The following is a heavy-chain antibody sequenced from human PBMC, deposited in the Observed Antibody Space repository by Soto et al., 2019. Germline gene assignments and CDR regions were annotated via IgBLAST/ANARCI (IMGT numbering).Heavy chain of an antibody. CDR2: IIPIFGPA. Sequence: QVQLVQSGAEVKRPGSSVKVSCKASGGTFSNYAISWVRQAPGQGLEWMGGIIPIFGPANYAQNLQDRVTITADESTSTAYMELNSLRFEETAVYYYAREDQYVIRAATRHYYYGMDVWGQGTTVTVSS. D-gene: IGHD6-13*01. CDR1: GGTFSNYA. J-gene: IGHJ6*02. CDR3: AREDQYVIRAATRHYYYGMDV. V-gene: IGHV1-69*01.